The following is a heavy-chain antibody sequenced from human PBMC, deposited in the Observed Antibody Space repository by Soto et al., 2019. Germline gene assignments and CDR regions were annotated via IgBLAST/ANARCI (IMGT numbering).Heavy chain of an antibody. CDR2: IFDSGST. CDR3: AGEIMPLTNDWYFDL. V-gene: IGHV4-30-4*01. D-gene: IGHD2-8*01. J-gene: IGHJ2*01. Sequence: QVQLQESGPGLVKPSETLSLTCTVSGGSISGGVHSWSWIRQPPGKGLGWIGHIFDSGSTYYSPSLKSLLTRSVNTAKNQFSLRLSSVTAADTAVYYCAGEIMPLTNDWYFDLWGRGTLVTVSS. CDR1: GGSISGGVHS.